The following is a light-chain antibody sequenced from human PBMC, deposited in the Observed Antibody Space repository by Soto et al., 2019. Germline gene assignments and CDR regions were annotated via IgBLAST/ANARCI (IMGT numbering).Light chain of an antibody. V-gene: IGLV2-8*01. CDR1: SSDVGAYNY. J-gene: IGLJ1*01. CDR2: EVS. Sequence: QSALTQPPSASGSPGQSVTISCTGTSSDVGAYNYVSWYQQHPGKAPKLMIYEVSYRPSGVPDRFSGSKSGNTASLTVSGLQAEDEADYYCISYAGSSTVFGTGTKVTVL. CDR3: ISYAGSSTV.